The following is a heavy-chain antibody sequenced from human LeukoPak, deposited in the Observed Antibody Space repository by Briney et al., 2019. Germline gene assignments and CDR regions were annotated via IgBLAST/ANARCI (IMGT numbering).Heavy chain of an antibody. D-gene: IGHD1-1*01. J-gene: IGHJ3*02. V-gene: IGHV1-24*01. Sequence: ASVKVSCKVSGYILSKLSMHWVRQAPGKGLEWMGGFDPEDGETIYAQKFQGRVTMTDDISTDIAYMDLSSLRSEDTAVYYCARDPPEGFTTLGAFDIWGQGTMVTVSS. CDR3: ARDPPEGFTTLGAFDI. CDR1: GYILSKLS. CDR2: FDPEDGET.